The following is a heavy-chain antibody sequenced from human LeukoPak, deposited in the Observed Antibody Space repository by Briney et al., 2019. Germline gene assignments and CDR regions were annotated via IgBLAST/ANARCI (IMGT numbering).Heavy chain of an antibody. Sequence: GRSLRLSCAASGFTFSSYAVHWVRQAPGKGLEWVAVISYDGSNKYYADSVKGRFTISRDNSKNTLYLQMNSLRAEDTAVYYCASPNGGYFYYGMDVWGQGTTVTVSS. CDR3: ASPNGGYFYYGMDV. V-gene: IGHV3-30*04. CDR1: GFTFSSYA. J-gene: IGHJ6*02. D-gene: IGHD4-23*01. CDR2: ISYDGSNK.